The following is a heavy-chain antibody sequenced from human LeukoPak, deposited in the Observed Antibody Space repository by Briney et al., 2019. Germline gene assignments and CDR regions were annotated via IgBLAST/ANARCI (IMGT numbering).Heavy chain of an antibody. CDR1: GFTFSSYG. CDR2: IRYDGSNK. D-gene: IGHD5-12*01. CDR3: AKVGPGYDAFDI. V-gene: IGHV3-30*02. J-gene: IGHJ3*02. Sequence: GGSLRLSCAAPGFTFSSYGMHWVRQAPGKGLEWVAFIRYDGSNKYYADSVKGRFTISRDNSQNTLYLQMNSLRAEDTAVYYCAKVGPGYDAFDIWGQGTMVTVSS.